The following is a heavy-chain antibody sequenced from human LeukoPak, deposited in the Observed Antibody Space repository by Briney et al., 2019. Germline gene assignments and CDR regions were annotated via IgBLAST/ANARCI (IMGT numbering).Heavy chain of an antibody. V-gene: IGHV3-7*01. Sequence: PGGSLRLSCAASGFTFSSYWMSWVRQAPGEGLEWVANIKQDGSEKYYVDSVKGRFTISRDNAKNSLYLQMNSLRAEDTAVYYCARDEVGIIGDYPVYYYYYMDVWGKGTTVTISS. CDR2: IKQDGSEK. D-gene: IGHD4-17*01. CDR1: GFTFSSYW. CDR3: ARDEVGIIGDYPVYYYYYMDV. J-gene: IGHJ6*03.